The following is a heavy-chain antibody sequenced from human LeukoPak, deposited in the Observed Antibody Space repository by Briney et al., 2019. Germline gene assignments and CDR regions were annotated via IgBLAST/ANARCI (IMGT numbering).Heavy chain of an antibody. CDR3: AKSVTGSSWWYNWFDP. CDR2: INSDGSSA. D-gene: IGHD6-13*01. J-gene: IGHJ5*02. V-gene: IGHV3-74*01. Sequence: PGGSLRLSCATSGFTLSSHWMHWVRQAPGKGLVWVSRINSDGSSATYADSVKGRFTISRDNAKNSLYLQMNSLRAEDTALYYCAKSVTGSSWWYNWFDPWGQGTLVTVSS. CDR1: GFTLSSHW.